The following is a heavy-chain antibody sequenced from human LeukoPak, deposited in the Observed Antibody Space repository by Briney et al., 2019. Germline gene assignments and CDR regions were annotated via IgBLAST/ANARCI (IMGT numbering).Heavy chain of an antibody. V-gene: IGHV4-39*01. CDR3: ARHGGYCSSTSCFEYFQY. Sequence: SETLSLTCTVSGGSISSSSNYWGWIRQPPGQGLEWIGSIYHSGSTYYNPSLKSRATISVDTSKNQYSLRLNSVTAADTAVYYCARHGGYCSSTSCFEYFQYWGQGTLVTVPS. CDR1: GGSISSSSNY. J-gene: IGHJ1*01. CDR2: IYHSGST. D-gene: IGHD2-2*01.